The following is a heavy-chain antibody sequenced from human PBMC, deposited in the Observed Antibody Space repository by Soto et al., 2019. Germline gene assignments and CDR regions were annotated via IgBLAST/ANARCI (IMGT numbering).Heavy chain of an antibody. CDR3: ARDYYDSSGYYLDY. J-gene: IGHJ4*02. V-gene: IGHV3-7*03. CDR1: GFTFSSYW. Sequence: GGSRRLSSAASGFTFSSYWMSWVHQAPGKGLEWVANIKQDGSEKYYVDSVKGRFTISRDNAKNSLYLQMNSLRAEDTAVYYCARDYYDSSGYYLDYWGQGTLVTVSS. D-gene: IGHD3-22*01. CDR2: IKQDGSEK.